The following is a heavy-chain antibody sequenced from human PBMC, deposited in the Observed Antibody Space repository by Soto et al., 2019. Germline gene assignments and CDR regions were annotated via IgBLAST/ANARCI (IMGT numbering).Heavy chain of an antibody. J-gene: IGHJ4*02. D-gene: IGHD3-16*01. Sequence: QVQLVQSGAEVKEPGASVKVSCKASGYTFTSYYIQWVRQAPGQGLAWMGIINPSGGGTSYAQKCQGRVTMTRDSATSTVYMELSSLTSEDTAVYYCARGGPAPTWGYYFDYWGQGTLVSVSS. CDR1: GYTFTSYY. CDR3: ARGGPAPTWGYYFDY. CDR2: INPSGGGT. V-gene: IGHV1-46*01.